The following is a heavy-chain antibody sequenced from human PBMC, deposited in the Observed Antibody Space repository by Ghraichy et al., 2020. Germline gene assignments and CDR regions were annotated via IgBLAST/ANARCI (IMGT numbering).Heavy chain of an antibody. V-gene: IGHV4-34*01. D-gene: IGHD4-17*01. CDR1: GGSFSGYY. J-gene: IGHJ4*02. CDR3: ATLTTVTTSLDY. CDR2: INHSGST. Sequence: SETLSLTCAVYGGSFSGYYWSWIRQPPGKGLEWIGEINHSGSTNYNPSLKSRVTISVDTSKNQFSLKLSSVTAADTAVYYSATLTTVTTSLDYWGQGTLVTVSS.